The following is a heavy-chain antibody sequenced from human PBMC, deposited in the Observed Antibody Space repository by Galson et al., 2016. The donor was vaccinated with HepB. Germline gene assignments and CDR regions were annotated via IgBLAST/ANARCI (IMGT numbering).Heavy chain of an antibody. CDR1: GYTFSNYG. J-gene: IGHJ3*02. Sequence: SVKVSCKASGYTFSNYGISWVRQAPGQGLEWMGWISAYNGARKYAQRLQARVTMTTDTYTGTAYMELRSLRSDDTAVYYCARDPRYGATHAIDIWGQGTMVTVSS. CDR2: ISAYNGAR. V-gene: IGHV1-18*01. D-gene: IGHD1-26*01. CDR3: ARDPRYGATHAIDI.